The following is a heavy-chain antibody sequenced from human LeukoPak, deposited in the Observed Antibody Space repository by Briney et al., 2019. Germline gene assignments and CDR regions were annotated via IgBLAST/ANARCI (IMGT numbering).Heavy chain of an antibody. D-gene: IGHD5-24*01. CDR1: GFTFSTYW. J-gene: IGHJ6*02. Sequence: GGSLRLSCAASGFTFSTYWMHWVRQAPGKGLVWVSRINSDGSSTSYADSVKGRFTISRDSAKNTLYLQMNSLRAEDTAVYYCAREMGYYYYGMDVWGQGTTVTVS. CDR2: INSDGSST. CDR3: AREMGYYYYGMDV. V-gene: IGHV3-74*01.